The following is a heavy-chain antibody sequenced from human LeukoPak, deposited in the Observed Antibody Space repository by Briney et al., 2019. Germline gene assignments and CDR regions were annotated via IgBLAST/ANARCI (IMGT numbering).Heavy chain of an antibody. V-gene: IGHV4-39*07. J-gene: IGHJ4*02. CDR2: IYYSGST. CDR1: GGSISSSSYY. CDR3: ARGNERTLDY. D-gene: IGHD1-1*01. Sequence: PSETLSLTCTVSGGSISSSSYYWGWIRQPPGKGLEWIGSIYYSGSTYYNPSLKSRVTISVDTSKNQFSLKLSSVTAADTAVYYCARGNERTLDYWGQGTLVTVSS.